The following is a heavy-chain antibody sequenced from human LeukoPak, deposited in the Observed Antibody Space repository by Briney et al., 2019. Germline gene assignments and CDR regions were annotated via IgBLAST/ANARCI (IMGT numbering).Heavy chain of an antibody. CDR1: GYTFTSYY. Sequence: ASVKVSCKASGYTFTSYYINWVRQATGQGLEWTGWMNPNSGNTGYAQKFQGRVTITRHTSINTAYMELSSLRSEDTAVYYCARGSEPHYYDSSTLDFWGQGTLVTVSS. CDR2: MNPNSGNT. V-gene: IGHV1-8*03. CDR3: ARGSEPHYYDSSTLDF. J-gene: IGHJ4*02. D-gene: IGHD3-22*01.